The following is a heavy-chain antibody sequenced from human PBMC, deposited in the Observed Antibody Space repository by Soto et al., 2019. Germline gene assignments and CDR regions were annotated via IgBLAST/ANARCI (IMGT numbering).Heavy chain of an antibody. Sequence: GGSLRLSCAASGFTFSSYGMHWVRQAPGKGLEWVAVIWYDGSNKYYADSLKGRFTISRDNSKNTLYLQMNSLRAEDTAVYYCARGPAYSSGWQPSNDYWGQGTLVTVSS. V-gene: IGHV3-33*01. CDR1: GFTFSSYG. CDR2: IWYDGSNK. J-gene: IGHJ4*02. D-gene: IGHD6-19*01. CDR3: ARGPAYSSGWQPSNDY.